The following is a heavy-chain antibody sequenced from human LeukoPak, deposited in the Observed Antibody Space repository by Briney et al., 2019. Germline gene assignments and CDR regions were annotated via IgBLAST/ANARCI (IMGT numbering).Heavy chain of an antibody. CDR2: IYSGGST. J-gene: IGHJ4*02. CDR1: GFTVKSKY. D-gene: IGHD3-10*01. Sequence: GGSLRLSCAASGFTVKSKYKSWVRHSPGKGLEWVSVIYSGGSTYYADSVKGRFTISRDNSKNTLYLRMNSLRAEDTAVYYCARGNTSGDFDYWGQGTLVTVSS. V-gene: IGHV3-53*01. CDR3: ARGNTSGDFDY.